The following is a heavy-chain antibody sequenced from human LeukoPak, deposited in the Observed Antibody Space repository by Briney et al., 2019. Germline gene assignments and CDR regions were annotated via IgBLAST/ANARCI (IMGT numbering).Heavy chain of an antibody. D-gene: IGHD3-22*01. CDR3: TRHDSSGYPLVS. CDR2: IRSKANSYAT. V-gene: IGHV3-73*01. J-gene: IGHJ5*02. Sequence: GGSLRLSCAASGFTFSGSAMHWVRQASGKGLEWVGRIRSKANSYATAYAASAKGRFTISRDDSKNTAYLQMNSLKTEDTAVYYCTRHDSSGYPLVSWGQGTLVTVSS. CDR1: GFTFSGSA.